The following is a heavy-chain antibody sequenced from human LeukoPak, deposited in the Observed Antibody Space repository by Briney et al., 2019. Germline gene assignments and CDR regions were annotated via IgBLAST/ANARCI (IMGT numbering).Heavy chain of an antibody. CDR3: ARVAVQASGMDV. Sequence: VASVKVSCKASGYTFTSYAMHWVRQAPGQRLEWMGWINAGNGNTKYSQKFQGRVTITRDTSASTAYMELSSLRSEDTAVYYCARVAVQASGMDVWGQGTTVTVSS. J-gene: IGHJ6*02. V-gene: IGHV1-3*01. D-gene: IGHD2-2*01. CDR1: GYTFTSYA. CDR2: INAGNGNT.